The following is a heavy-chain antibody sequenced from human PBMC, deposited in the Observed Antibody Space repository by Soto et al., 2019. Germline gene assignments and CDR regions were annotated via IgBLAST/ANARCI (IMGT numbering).Heavy chain of an antibody. Sequence: PGGSLRLSCVASGFSFSRYAMTWVRQAAGKGLQWVAGLGPDGRNTFYGESVRGRFTISRDNSRNTLYLQMSSLRAEDTAVYFCVKQMTTWTDSFFDFWGQGIQVTVSS. CDR1: GFSFSRYA. V-gene: IGHV3-23*01. CDR2: LGPDGRNT. CDR3: VKQMTTWTDSFFDF. D-gene: IGHD4-17*01. J-gene: IGHJ4*02.